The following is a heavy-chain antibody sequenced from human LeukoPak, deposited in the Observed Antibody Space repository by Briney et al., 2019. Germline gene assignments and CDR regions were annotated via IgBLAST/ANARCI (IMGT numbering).Heavy chain of an antibody. J-gene: IGHJ4*02. Sequence: PGGSLRLSCAASGFTFSSYWMHWVRQAPGKGLEWVSSISSSSLYIYYADSVKGRFTISRDNAKNSLYLQLNSLRAEDTAVYYCATDDYGGLDYWGQGTLVTVSS. CDR3: ATDDYGGLDY. V-gene: IGHV3-21*01. D-gene: IGHD4-23*01. CDR1: GFTFSSYW. CDR2: ISSSSLYI.